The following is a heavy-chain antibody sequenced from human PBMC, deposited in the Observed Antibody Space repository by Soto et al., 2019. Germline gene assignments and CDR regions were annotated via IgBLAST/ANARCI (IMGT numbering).Heavy chain of an antibody. Sequence: SETLSLTCAVSGGSISSGGYSWSWNRQPPGKGLEWIGYIYHSGRTYYNPSLKSRVTISVDTSKNQFSLKLSSVTAADTAVYYCARGNREMVRGVILWFDPWGQGTLVTVSS. D-gene: IGHD3-10*01. CDR2: IYHSGRT. CDR3: ARGNREMVRGVILWFDP. V-gene: IGHV4-30-2*01. CDR1: GGSISSGGYS. J-gene: IGHJ5*02.